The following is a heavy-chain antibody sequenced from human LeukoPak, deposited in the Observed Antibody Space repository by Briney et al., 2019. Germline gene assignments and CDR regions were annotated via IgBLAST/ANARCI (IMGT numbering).Heavy chain of an antibody. Sequence: AGSLTRYSAASGYTFSNYPMHWVRQTPGMGLEYVSDINSNGGSKQYASSVKGRFTISRDISKDTLYLQMGSLSGEAMSYYSCARAPARTAELAFGFRGQGTVVTVSS. D-gene: IGHD3-3*02. CDR1: GYTFSNYP. V-gene: IGHV3-64*01. CDR2: INSNGGSK. CDR3: ARAPARTAELAFGF. J-gene: IGHJ4*02.